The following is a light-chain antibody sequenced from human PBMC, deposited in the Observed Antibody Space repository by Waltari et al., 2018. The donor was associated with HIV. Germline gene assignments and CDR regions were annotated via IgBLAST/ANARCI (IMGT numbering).Light chain of an antibody. CDR1: NSNIRSNT. CDR2: TNN. CDR3: AAGDDSLNGVV. V-gene: IGLV1-44*01. J-gene: IGLJ3*02. Sequence: QSVLTQPPSASGTPGQRVTISCSGSNSNIRSNTVNWYQQLPGTAPKPHSYTNNTRPSGVADRVAGSKSGSSASLAIRRLQSEDEADYYCAAGDDSLNGVVFGGGTRLTVL.